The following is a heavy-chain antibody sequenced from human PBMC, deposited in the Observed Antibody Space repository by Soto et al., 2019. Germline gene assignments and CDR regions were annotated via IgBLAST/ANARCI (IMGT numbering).Heavy chain of an antibody. CDR2: ISGSGGST. Sequence: PGGSLRLSCAASGFTFSSYAMSWVRQAPGKGLEWVSAISGSGGSTYYADSVKGRFTISRDNSKNTLYLQMNSLRAEDTAVYYCAKAVPELGYCSSTSCTRGWFDPWGQGTLVTVYS. V-gene: IGHV3-23*01. CDR3: AKAVPELGYCSSTSCTRGWFDP. CDR1: GFTFSSYA. D-gene: IGHD2-2*01. J-gene: IGHJ5*02.